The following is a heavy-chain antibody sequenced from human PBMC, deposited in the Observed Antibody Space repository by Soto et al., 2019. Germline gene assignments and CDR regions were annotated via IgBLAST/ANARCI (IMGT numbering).Heavy chain of an antibody. V-gene: IGHV3-11*01. D-gene: IGHD3-10*01. CDR1: GFTFSDYY. J-gene: IGHJ6*03. CDR3: ARDVRGSGLLIAGNYYFMDV. CDR2: ISTSGSTI. Sequence: QVQLVESGGGLVKPGGSLRLSCAASGFTFSDYYMNWIRQAPGKGLEWISYISTSGSTIYYADSVKGRFTISRDNAKNSLYLQMNSLIAEDTAVYYCARDVRGSGLLIAGNYYFMDVWGKGTTVTVSS.